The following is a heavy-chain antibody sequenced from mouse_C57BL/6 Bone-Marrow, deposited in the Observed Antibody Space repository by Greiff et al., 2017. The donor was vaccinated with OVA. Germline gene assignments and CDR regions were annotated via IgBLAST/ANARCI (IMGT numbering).Heavy chain of an antibody. J-gene: IGHJ3*01. D-gene: IGHD4-1*01. CDR1: GYSFTGYY. Sequence: VQLQQSGPELVKPGASVKISCKASGYSFTGYYMNWVKQSPEKSLEWIGEITPSTGGTTYNQKFKAKATLTVDKSSSTAYMQLKSLTSEDSSVYYWSRGGTSPFAYWGQGTLVTVSA. V-gene: IGHV1-42*01. CDR2: ITPSTGGT. CDR3: SRGGTSPFAY.